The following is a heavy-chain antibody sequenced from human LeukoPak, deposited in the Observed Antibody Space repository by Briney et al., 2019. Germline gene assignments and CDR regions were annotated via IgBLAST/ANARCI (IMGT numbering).Heavy chain of an antibody. CDR3: AKDISYKKYSSGWYPVAFDI. D-gene: IGHD6-19*01. CDR2: INSDGSST. Sequence: GGSLRLSCAASGFTFSSYWMHWVRQAPGKGLVWVSRINSDGSSTSYADSVKGRFTISRDNAKNSLYLQMNSLRAEDTALYYCAKDISYKKYSSGWYPVAFDIWGQGTMVTVSS. V-gene: IGHV3-74*01. CDR1: GFTFSSYW. J-gene: IGHJ3*02.